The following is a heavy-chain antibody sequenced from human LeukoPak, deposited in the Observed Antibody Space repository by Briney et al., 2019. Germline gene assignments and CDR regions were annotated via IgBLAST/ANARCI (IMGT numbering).Heavy chain of an antibody. CDR3: GRTWGYYFDY. J-gene: IGHJ4*02. D-gene: IGHD3-16*01. CDR2: IYTSGST. Sequence: SETLSLACTVSGGSISSGSYYWSWIRQPAGKGLEWIGRIYTSGSTYYNPSLKSRVTISVDTSKSQFSLKLPSVTAADTAVYYCGRTWGYYFDYWGQGTLVTVSS. CDR1: GGSISSGSYY. V-gene: IGHV4-61*02.